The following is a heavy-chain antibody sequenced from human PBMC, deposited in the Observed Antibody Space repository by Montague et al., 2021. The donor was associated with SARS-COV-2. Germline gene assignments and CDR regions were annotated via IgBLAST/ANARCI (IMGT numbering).Heavy chain of an antibody. D-gene: IGHD1-26*01. J-gene: IGHJ4*01. Sequence: SETLSPTCTVSGDPISSLHYYWGWIRQSPGRGLEWIGNVFYRGSTYYNPSLRSRVTISVDTSRNQFALRLRSVTATDTAIYYCARRAGVVGDTRFDYWGQGILVPVSS. V-gene: IGHV4-39*01. CDR2: VFYRGST. CDR1: GDPISSLHYY. CDR3: ARRAGVVGDTRFDY.